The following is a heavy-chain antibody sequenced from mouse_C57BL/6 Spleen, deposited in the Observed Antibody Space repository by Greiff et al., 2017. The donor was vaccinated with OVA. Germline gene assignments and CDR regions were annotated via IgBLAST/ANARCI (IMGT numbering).Heavy chain of an antibody. Sequence: EVKVLESGEGLVKPGGSLKLSCAASGFTFSSYAMSWVRQTPEKRLEWVAYISSGGDYIYYADTVKGRFTISRDNARNTLYLQMSSLKSEDTAMYYCTKVYYDYDGNYFDYWGQGTTLTVSS. J-gene: IGHJ2*01. CDR1: GFTFSSYA. CDR2: ISSGGDYI. D-gene: IGHD2-4*01. V-gene: IGHV5-9-1*02. CDR3: TKVYYDYDGNYFDY.